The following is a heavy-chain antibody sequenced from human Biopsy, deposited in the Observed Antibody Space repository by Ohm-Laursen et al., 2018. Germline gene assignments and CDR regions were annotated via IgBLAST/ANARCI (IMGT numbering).Heavy chain of an antibody. CDR2: ITHAGFV. Sequence: SLRLSCAASGFTFSTYGLNWVRQAPGRGLECVASITHAGFVYYEDSLKGRFTISRDNAKNSLFLQMNSLRIEDTAFYYCAAGDNTYKLLHWGQGILVTVSS. CDR3: AAGDNTYKLLH. J-gene: IGHJ4*02. CDR1: GFTFSTYG. D-gene: IGHD3-10*01. V-gene: IGHV3-21*01.